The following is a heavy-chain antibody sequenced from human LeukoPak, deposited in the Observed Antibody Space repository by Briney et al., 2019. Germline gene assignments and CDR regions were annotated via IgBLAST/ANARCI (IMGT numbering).Heavy chain of an antibody. D-gene: IGHD2-21*02. J-gene: IGHJ5*01. V-gene: IGHV3-30-3*01. CDR3: AGPGGDRSFDF. CDR1: GFTFSSNN. CDR2: ISSDGNNK. Sequence: PGRSLRLSCEASGFTFSSNNIHWVRQAPGKGPEWVAAISSDGNNKWYAVAVKGRFTISRGNSKNTVYLQMNSLRVEDTALYYCAGPGGDRSFDFWGQGSLVTVSS.